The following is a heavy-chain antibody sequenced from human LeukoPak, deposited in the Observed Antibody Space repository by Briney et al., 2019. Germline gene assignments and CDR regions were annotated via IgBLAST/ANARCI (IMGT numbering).Heavy chain of an antibody. Sequence: PGGSLRLSCAASGFTFSDYYMSWIRQAPGKGLEWVSYISSSSSYTNYADSVKGRFTISRDNAKNSLYLQMNSLRAEDTAVYYCASMTTVTKYFQHWGRGTLVTVSS. V-gene: IGHV3-11*06. D-gene: IGHD4-17*01. J-gene: IGHJ1*01. CDR1: GFTFSDYY. CDR3: ASMTTVTKYFQH. CDR2: ISSSSSYT.